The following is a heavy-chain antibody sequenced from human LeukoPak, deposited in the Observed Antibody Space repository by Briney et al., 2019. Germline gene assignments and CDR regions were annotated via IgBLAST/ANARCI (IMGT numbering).Heavy chain of an antibody. D-gene: IGHD3-10*01. CDR1: GFTFSTFA. CDR3: AKDLGRGYYGSGSYYMV. J-gene: IGHJ4*02. V-gene: IGHV3-23*01. Sequence: GGSLRLSCAASGFTFSTFAVSWVRQAPGKGLEWVSAISGSDGSTNYADSVKGRFTISRDGSKNTVYLQMNSLRAEDTAVYYCAKDLGRGYYGSGSYYMVWGQGTLVTVSS. CDR2: ISGSDGST.